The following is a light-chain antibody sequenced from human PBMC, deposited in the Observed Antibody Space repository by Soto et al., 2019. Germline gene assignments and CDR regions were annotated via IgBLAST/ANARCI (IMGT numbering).Light chain of an antibody. V-gene: IGKV3-20*01. CDR2: DAS. J-gene: IGKJ4*01. CDR1: HSVRNNY. Sequence: EIVLTQSPGTLSLSPGERATLSCRASHSVRNNYLAWYQPKPGQAPRFLIYDASSRATGIPDRGSGSGSGTAFSVTISSLELEDFAVYYWQQYGRSPLTFGGGTKVEVK. CDR3: QQYGRSPLT.